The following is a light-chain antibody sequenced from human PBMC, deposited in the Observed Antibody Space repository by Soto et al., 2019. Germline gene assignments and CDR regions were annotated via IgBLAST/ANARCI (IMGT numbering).Light chain of an antibody. CDR1: QSISSW. CDR2: KAS. Sequence: DIQMTQSPSTLSASVGDRVTITCRASQSISSWLAWYQQKPGKAPKLLIYKASSSENGVPSRFSGSGSGTEFTLTISSLQPDDFATYYCQHYNSYPTWTFGQGTKVEIK. CDR3: QHYNSYPTWT. J-gene: IGKJ1*01. V-gene: IGKV1-5*03.